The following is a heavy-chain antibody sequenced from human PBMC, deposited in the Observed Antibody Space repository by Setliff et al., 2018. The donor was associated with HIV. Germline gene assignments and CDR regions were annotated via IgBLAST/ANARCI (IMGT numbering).Heavy chain of an antibody. V-gene: IGHV4-34*01. CDR3: ARGRITMVRGVIMGLDY. CDR2: INHSGSS. J-gene: IGHJ4*02. Sequence: PSETLSLTCAVYGGSFSGYYWSWIRQPPGKGLEWSGEINHSGSSNYNPSLKSRVTISVDTSKNQFSLKLSSVTAADTAVYYCARGRITMVRGVIMGLDYWGQGTLVTVS. CDR1: GGSFSGYY. D-gene: IGHD3-10*01.